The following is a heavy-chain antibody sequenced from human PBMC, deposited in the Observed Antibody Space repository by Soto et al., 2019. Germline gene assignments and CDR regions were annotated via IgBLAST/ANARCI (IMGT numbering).Heavy chain of an antibody. D-gene: IGHD2-2*02. CDR1: GYTFTSYG. Sequence: ASVKVSCKASGYTFTSYGISWVRQAPGQGLEWMGWISAYNGNTNYAQKLQGRVTMTTDTSTSTAYMELRSLRSDDTAVYYCARDLTCSSTSCYNFSFPNWFDPLGQGMSVTVSS. CDR2: ISAYNGNT. J-gene: IGHJ5*02. V-gene: IGHV1-18*01. CDR3: ARDLTCSSTSCYNFSFPNWFDP.